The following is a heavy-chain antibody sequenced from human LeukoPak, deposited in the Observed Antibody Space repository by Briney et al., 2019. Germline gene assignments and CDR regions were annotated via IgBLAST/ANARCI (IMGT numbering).Heavy chain of an antibody. D-gene: IGHD5-24*01. V-gene: IGHV3-23*01. CDR2: ISGSGGST. Sequence: PGGSLRLSCAASGFTFSSYAMSWVRQAPGKGLEWVSAISGSGGSTYYADSVKGRFTISRDNAKNTLYLQMNSLRVEDTAVYYCARDWDGKWGKDVWGQGTTVTVSS. CDR1: GFTFSSYA. J-gene: IGHJ6*02. CDR3: ARDWDGKWGKDV.